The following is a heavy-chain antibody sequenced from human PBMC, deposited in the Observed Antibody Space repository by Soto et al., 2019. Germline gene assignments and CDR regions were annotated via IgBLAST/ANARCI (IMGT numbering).Heavy chain of an antibody. CDR3: AHSLAASNYVDYEPINSFDY. Sequence: QITLKESGPALVKPTQTLTLTCTFSGFSLSTSGVGVGWIRQPPGKALVWLALIYWDDDKPYSPSLKSRLTITKDTSKNQVVLTMTNVDPVDTATYYCAHSLAASNYVDYEPINSFDYWGQGTLVTVSS. V-gene: IGHV2-5*02. CDR2: IYWDDDK. J-gene: IGHJ4*02. D-gene: IGHD4-17*01. CDR1: GFSLSTSGVG.